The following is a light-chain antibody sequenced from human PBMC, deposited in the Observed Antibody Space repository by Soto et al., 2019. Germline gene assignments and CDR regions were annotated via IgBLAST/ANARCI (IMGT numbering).Light chain of an antibody. CDR1: QSLVHSDGIAY. Sequence: LPLTLGQPAPISCRSNQSLVHSDGIAYFSWFQQRPGRSPRRLIYKVSNRDSGVPARFSGSGSGTDFALNISRVEAEDVGVYYCMKGTHWPITVGQGTRLEIK. CDR3: MKGTHWPIT. CDR2: KVS. V-gene: IGKV2-30*02. J-gene: IGKJ5*01.